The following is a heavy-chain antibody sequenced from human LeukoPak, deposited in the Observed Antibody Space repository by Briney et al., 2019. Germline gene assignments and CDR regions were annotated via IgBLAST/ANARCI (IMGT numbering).Heavy chain of an antibody. D-gene: IGHD6-6*01. Sequence: ASVTLSRKASGYTFTIYANSWVRQAPGQGLERMGWISVYNRITDYAHKLQGRVTMTTDTSTSTDYMELRSLRSDDTAVYYCARDWEGQVVLPGDDAFDIWGQGTMVTVSS. CDR3: ARDWEGQVVLPGDDAFDI. V-gene: IGHV1-18*01. CDR2: ISVYNRIT. CDR1: GYTFTIYA. J-gene: IGHJ3*02.